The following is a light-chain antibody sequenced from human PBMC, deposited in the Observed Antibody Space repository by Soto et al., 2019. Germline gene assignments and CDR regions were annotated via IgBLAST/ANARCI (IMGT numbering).Light chain of an antibody. Sequence: ALTQPPSASGSPGQSVAISCTGTSSDVGGYNYVSWYQQHPGKAPKLMIYEVNKRPSGVPDRFSGSKSGNTASLAVSGLQAEDEADYYCSSYAGSSNVFGTGTKVTVL. V-gene: IGLV2-8*01. CDR3: SSYAGSSNV. CDR1: SSDVGGYNY. J-gene: IGLJ1*01. CDR2: EVN.